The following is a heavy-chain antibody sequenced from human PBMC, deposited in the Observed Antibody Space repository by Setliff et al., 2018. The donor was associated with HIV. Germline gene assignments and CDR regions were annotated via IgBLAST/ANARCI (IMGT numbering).Heavy chain of an antibody. J-gene: IGHJ1*01. D-gene: IGHD6-13*01. Sequence: PGGSLRLSCAASGFTFSDYYMSWIRQAPGKGPEWVSYIQNGGSDTRYADSVKGRFTISRDNAKRTVYLQMNSLRGEDTAVYYCAKVRDGSSPGFRHRGQGTLVTVSS. CDR3: AKVRDGSSPGFRH. CDR2: IQNGGSDT. V-gene: IGHV3-74*01. CDR1: GFTFSDYY.